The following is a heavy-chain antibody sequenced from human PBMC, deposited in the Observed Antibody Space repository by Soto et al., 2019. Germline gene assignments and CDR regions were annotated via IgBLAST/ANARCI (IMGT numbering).Heavy chain of an antibody. D-gene: IGHD6-19*01. CDR1: GYKFTSYG. CDR2: ISGYNGDT. Sequence: QIHLVQSGPEVKKPGASVKVSCKASGYKFTSYGITWVRQAPEQGLEWMGWISGYNGDTKFGQKVQGRVTLTTDTSTSTSYMELRSLRSDDTAVYYCARDQWMVPRGGYDWGQGTLVTVSS. V-gene: IGHV1-18*01. CDR3: ARDQWMVPRGGYD. J-gene: IGHJ4*02.